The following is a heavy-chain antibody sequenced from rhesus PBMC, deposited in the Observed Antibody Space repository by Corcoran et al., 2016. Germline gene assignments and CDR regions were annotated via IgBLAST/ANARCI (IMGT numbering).Heavy chain of an antibody. CDR3: TRVIAAAGTSPYFDY. V-gene: IGHV1S9*01. CDR2: INPSNGNT. J-gene: IGHJ4*01. CDR1: GYTFTSYY. Sequence: QVQLVQSGAEVKKPGSSVKLSCKASGYTFTSYYINCVRQAPGKVLEWKGLINPSNGNTCYEQKFQGRVTMTRDTSTSTAYMELSSLRSEDTAVYYCTRVIAAAGTSPYFDYRGQGVLVTVSS. D-gene: IGHD6-31*01.